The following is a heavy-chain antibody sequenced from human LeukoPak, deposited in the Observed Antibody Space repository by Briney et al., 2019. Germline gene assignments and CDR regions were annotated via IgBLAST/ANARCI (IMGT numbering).Heavy chain of an antibody. Sequence: GGSLRLSCVASGFTFSSYSMNWVRQAPGKGLEWVSAISGSGGSTYYADSVKGRFTISRDNAKNSLYLQMNSLRAEDTAVYYCARVVVRLLNYWGQGTLVTVSS. CDR1: GFTFSSYS. CDR3: ARVVVRLLNY. J-gene: IGHJ4*02. CDR2: ISGSGGST. D-gene: IGHD3-10*01. V-gene: IGHV3-21*04.